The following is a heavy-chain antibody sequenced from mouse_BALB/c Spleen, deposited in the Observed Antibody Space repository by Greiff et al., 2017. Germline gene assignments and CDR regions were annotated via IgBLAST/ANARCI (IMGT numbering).Heavy chain of an antibody. CDR1: GYTFTSYV. Sequence: EVQLQQSGPELVKPGASVKMSCKASGYTFTSYVMHWVKQKPGQGLEWIGYINPYNDGTKYNEKFKGKATLTSDKSSSTAYMELSSLTSEDSAVYYCARGGSTMITWFAYWGQGTLVTVSA. CDR3: ARGGSTMITWFAY. D-gene: IGHD2-4*01. CDR2: INPYNDGT. J-gene: IGHJ3*01. V-gene: IGHV1-14*01.